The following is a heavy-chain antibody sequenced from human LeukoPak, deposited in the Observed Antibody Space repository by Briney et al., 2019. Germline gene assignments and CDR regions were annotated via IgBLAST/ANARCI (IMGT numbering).Heavy chain of an antibody. V-gene: IGHV4-39*01. CDR2: IYYSGRT. CDR1: GDSVSRSDSY. Sequence: PSETLSLTCSVSGDSVSRSDSYWDWIRQPPGKGLEWIGTIYYSGRTYYSPSLKSRVTMSVDPSNNQFSLNLRSVTAADTAVYYCARRRYYDGSGYLEWGQGTLLSVSS. CDR3: ARRRYYDGSGYLE. D-gene: IGHD3-22*01. J-gene: IGHJ1*01.